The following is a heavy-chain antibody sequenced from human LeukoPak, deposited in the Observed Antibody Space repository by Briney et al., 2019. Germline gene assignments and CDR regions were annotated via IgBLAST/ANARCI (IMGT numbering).Heavy chain of an antibody. CDR2: IYPGDSNT. CDR1: GYXFTSYW. V-gene: IGHV5-51*01. CDR3: ARPASTSYCSGGNCYPYYFDN. D-gene: IGHD2-15*01. Sequence: GESLKISCNGSGYXFTSYWIGWVRQMPGKGLEYMGIIYPGDSNTRYSPSFQGQVTISADKSISTAYLQWSGLKASDTAIYYCARPASTSYCSGGNCYPYYFDNWGQGILVTVSS. J-gene: IGHJ4*02.